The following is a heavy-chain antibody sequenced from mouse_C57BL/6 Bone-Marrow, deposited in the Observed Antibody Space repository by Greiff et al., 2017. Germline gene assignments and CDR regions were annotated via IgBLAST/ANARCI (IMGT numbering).Heavy chain of an antibody. J-gene: IGHJ2*01. Sequence: VQLQQSGAELARPGSSVKLSCKASGYTFTSSGISWVKQRTGQGLEWIGEIYPRSGNTYYNEKFKGKATLTADKSSSTAYMELRSLTSEDSAVYFCARRDYKALDYWGQGTTLTVSS. CDR2: IYPRSGNT. CDR1: GYTFTSSG. CDR3: ARRDYKALDY. V-gene: IGHV1-81*01. D-gene: IGHD2-12*01.